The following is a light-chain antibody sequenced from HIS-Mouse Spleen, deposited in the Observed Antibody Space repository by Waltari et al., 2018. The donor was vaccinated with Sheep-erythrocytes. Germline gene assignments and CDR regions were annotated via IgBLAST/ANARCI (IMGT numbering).Light chain of an antibody. J-gene: IGLJ1*01. CDR3: CSYAGSYNHV. CDR1: SRDVGGFNY. V-gene: IGLV2-11*01. CDR2: DVS. Sequence: QSALTQPRPVSGSPGTSVTISCTGTSRDVGGFNYFSWYQQHPGKAPKLMIYDVSKRPSGVPDRFSGSKSGNTASLTISGLQAEDEADYYCCSYAGSYNHVFATGTKVTVL.